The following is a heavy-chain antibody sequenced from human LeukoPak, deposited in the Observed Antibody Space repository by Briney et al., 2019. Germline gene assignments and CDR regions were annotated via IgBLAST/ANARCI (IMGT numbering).Heavy chain of an antibody. CDR2: FDPEDGET. D-gene: IGHD2-15*01. CDR3: ATVGCSGGSCYQDV. CDR1: GYTLTELS. V-gene: IGHV1-24*01. Sequence: GASVKVSCKVSGYTLTELSMHWVRQAPGKGLEWMGGFDPEDGETIYAQKFQGRVTMTEDTSTDTAYMELSSLRSEDTAVYYCATVGCSGGSCYQDVWGKGTTVTVSS. J-gene: IGHJ6*04.